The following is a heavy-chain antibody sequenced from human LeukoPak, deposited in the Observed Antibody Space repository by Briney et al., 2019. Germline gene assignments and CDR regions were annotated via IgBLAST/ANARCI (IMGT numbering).Heavy chain of an antibody. D-gene: IGHD2-2*01. V-gene: IGHV4-39*01. J-gene: IGHJ4*02. CDR2: IYYSGCT. Sequence: SETLSLPCTVSGDSISSSSYSWGWIRQPPGKGLEWIGSIYYSGCTYYNPSLKSRVTMAVDTSKNQFSLKLSSVTAADTAVYYCATVVVLAAMVGQTFDYWGQGTLVTVSS. CDR3: ATVVVLAAMVGQTFDY. CDR1: GDSISSSSYS.